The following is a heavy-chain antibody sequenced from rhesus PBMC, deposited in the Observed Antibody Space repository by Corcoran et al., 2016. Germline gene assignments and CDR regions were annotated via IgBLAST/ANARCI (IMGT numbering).Heavy chain of an antibody. D-gene: IGHD5-30*01. CDR1: GGSISRNW. Sequence: QLQLPELGPGLVKPSETLSLTCAVSGGSISRNWWSWTRQPPRTGLEGIGRISGSGGSTSYNPSLKSRVTISTDTSKNQFSLKLSSVTAADTAVYYCARPRGYSGYSPFDYWGQGVLVTVSS. CDR3: ARPRGYSGYSPFDY. V-gene: IGHV4-173*01. CDR2: ISGSGGST. J-gene: IGHJ4*01.